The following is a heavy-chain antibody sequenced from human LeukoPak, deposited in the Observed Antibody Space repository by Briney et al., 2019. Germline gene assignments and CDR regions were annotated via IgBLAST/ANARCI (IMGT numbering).Heavy chain of an antibody. Sequence: SGGSLRLSCTASGFSFGDYAMTWVRQAPGKGLEWVGFIRSKANGGTAEYAASAKGRFTISRDDSKTIAYLQMNSLTSEDTAVYYCTRRAGFCGGDCFDSWGQGTLLPLFS. CDR2: IRSKANGGTA. CDR1: GFSFGDYA. J-gene: IGHJ4*02. CDR3: TRRAGFCGGDCFDS. V-gene: IGHV3-49*04. D-gene: IGHD2-21*01.